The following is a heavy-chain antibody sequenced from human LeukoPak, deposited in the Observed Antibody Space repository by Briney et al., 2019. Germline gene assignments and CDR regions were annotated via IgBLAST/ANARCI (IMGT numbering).Heavy chain of an antibody. CDR2: INHSGGT. V-gene: IGHV4-34*01. D-gene: IGHD2-15*01. J-gene: IGHJ3*02. CDR1: GGSFGGYY. CDR3: ARYCSGGSCYSLDAFDI. Sequence: PSETLSLTCAVYGGSFGGYYWSWIRQPPGKGLEWIGEINHSGGTNYNPSLKSRVTISVDTSKNQFSLKLSSVTAADTAVYYCARYCSGGSCYSLDAFDIWGQGTMVTVSS.